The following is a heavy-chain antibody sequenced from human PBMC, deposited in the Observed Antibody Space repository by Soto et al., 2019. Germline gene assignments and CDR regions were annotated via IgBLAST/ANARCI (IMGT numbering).Heavy chain of an antibody. CDR2: ISAYNGNT. Sequence: ASVKVSCKASGYTFTSYGISWVRQAPGQGLEWMGWISAYNGNTNYAQKLQGRVTMTTDTSTSTAYMELRSLRSDDTAVYYCARDAPQWLVGPRWFDPWGQGTLVTVSS. D-gene: IGHD6-19*01. CDR1: GYTFTSYG. J-gene: IGHJ5*02. CDR3: ARDAPQWLVGPRWFDP. V-gene: IGHV1-18*01.